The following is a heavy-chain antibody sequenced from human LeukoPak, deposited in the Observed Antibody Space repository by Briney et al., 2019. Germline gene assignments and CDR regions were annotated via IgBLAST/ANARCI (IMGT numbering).Heavy chain of an antibody. CDR2: LLQVGSEK. J-gene: IGHJ4*02. CDR3: ARDGHDFWSGYHIDY. Sequence: GGSLRLSCAAPGFSFSGYWMYWARQALGGGLERVANLLQVGSEKYYVESVKGRFTISRDNAKTSLYLQMNSLRAEDTAVYYCARDGHDFWSGYHIDYWGQGTLVNVSS. CDR1: GFSFSGYW. V-gene: IGHV3-7*03. D-gene: IGHD3-3*01.